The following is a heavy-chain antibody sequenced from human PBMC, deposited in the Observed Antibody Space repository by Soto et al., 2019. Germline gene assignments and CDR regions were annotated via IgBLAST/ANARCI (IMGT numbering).Heavy chain of an antibody. V-gene: IGHV3-30-3*01. Sequence: GSLRLSCAASGFTFSSYAMHWVRQAPGKGLEWVAVISYDGSNKYYADSVKGRFTISRDNSKNTLYLQMNSLRAEDTAVYYCARDDSKEAEHYYYGMDVWGQGTTVTVSS. CDR2: ISYDGSNK. J-gene: IGHJ6*02. CDR3: ARDDSKEAEHYYYGMDV. CDR1: GFTFSSYA. D-gene: IGHD4-4*01.